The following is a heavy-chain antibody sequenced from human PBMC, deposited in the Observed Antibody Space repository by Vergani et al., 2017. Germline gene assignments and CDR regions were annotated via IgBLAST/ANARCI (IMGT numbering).Heavy chain of an antibody. CDR2: IYSGGST. CDR3: ASGYCSGGSCYGGASYFDY. D-gene: IGHD2-15*01. CDR1: GFTFSSYS. J-gene: IGHJ4*02. V-gene: IGHV3-66*01. Sequence: EVQLVESGGGLVQPGGSLRLSCAASGFTFSSYSMNWVRQAPGKGLEWVSVIYSGGSTYYADSVKGRFTISRDNSKNTLYLQMNSLRAEDTAVYYCASGYCSGGSCYGGASYFDYWGQGTLVTVSS.